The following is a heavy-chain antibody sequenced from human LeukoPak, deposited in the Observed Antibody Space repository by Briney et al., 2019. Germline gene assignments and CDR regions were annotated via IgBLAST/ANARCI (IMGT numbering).Heavy chain of an antibody. CDR3: ARRELVTFDY. J-gene: IGHJ4*02. CDR2: IYYSGST. Sequence: PSETLSLTCTVSGGSISSYYWSWIRQPPGKGLEWIGYIYYSGSTYYNPSLKSRVTISVDTSKNQFSLKLSSVTAADTAVYYCARRELVTFDYWGQGTLVTVSS. CDR1: GGSISSYY. V-gene: IGHV4-59*04. D-gene: IGHD6-13*01.